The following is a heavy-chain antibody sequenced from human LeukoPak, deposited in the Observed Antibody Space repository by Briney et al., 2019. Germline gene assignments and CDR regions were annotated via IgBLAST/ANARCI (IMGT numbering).Heavy chain of an antibody. Sequence: PGGSLRLSCAASGFTFRSHSMHWARHAPGKGLVWVSRLNSDGSTTSYADSVKGRFTISRDNAKNSVYLQMNSLRAEDTAVYYCASGASRWSLDVFDIWGQGTMVTVSS. J-gene: IGHJ3*02. D-gene: IGHD6-13*01. CDR1: GFTFRSHS. CDR2: LNSDGSTT. V-gene: IGHV3-74*01. CDR3: ASGASRWSLDVFDI.